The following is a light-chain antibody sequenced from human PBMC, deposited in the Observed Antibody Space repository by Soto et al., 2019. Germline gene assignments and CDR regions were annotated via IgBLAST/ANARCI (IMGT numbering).Light chain of an antibody. J-gene: IGKJ1*01. Sequence: EIVMTQSLATLSVSPGERATLSCRASQSISSNLAWYQQKPGQAPRLLIYGASTRATGIPARFSGSGSGTEFILTISSLQSEDFAVYHCQQYNNWPLMFGQGTKVEIK. CDR3: QQYNNWPLM. CDR1: QSISSN. V-gene: IGKV3-15*01. CDR2: GAS.